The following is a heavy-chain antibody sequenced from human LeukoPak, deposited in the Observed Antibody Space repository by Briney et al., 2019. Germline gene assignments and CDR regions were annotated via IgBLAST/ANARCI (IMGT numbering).Heavy chain of an antibody. D-gene: IGHD3-22*01. CDR1: GYSFTSYW. J-gene: IGHJ3*02. Sequence: GESLKISCKGSGYSFTSYWIGWVRQMPGKGLEWMGIIYPGDSDTRYSPSFQGQVTISADKSISTAYLQWSSLQASDTAMYYCARPKGYYDSSGYTDAFDIWGQGTMATVSS. CDR3: ARPKGYYDSSGYTDAFDI. V-gene: IGHV5-51*01. CDR2: IYPGDSDT.